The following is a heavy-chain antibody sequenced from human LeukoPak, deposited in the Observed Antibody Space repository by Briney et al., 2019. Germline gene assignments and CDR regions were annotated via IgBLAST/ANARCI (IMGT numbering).Heavy chain of an antibody. D-gene: IGHD4-17*01. CDR1: GGTFSSYA. Sequence: SVKVSCTASGGTFSSYAISWVRQAPGQGLEWMGRIIPIFGIANYAQKFQGRVTITADKSTSTAYMELSSLRSEDTAVYYCARDNSGAVTTSYYFDYWGQGTLVTVSS. CDR2: IIPIFGIA. J-gene: IGHJ4*02. CDR3: ARDNSGAVTTSYYFDY. V-gene: IGHV1-69*04.